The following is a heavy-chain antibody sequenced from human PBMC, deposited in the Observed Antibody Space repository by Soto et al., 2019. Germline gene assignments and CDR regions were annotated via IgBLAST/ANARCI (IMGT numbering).Heavy chain of an antibody. CDR1: GFTFNDYY. CDR2: ISSTGSYT. V-gene: IGHV3-11*05. Sequence: QVQLVESGGGLVKPGGSLRLSCVASGFTFNDYYMTWIRQAPGTGLEWVSYISSTGSYTKYADSVKGRFTISRDNAKNSLYLQMDSLRDEDTGIYHCARDPSIRSPPDYWGRGTQVTVSS. D-gene: IGHD3-3*02. J-gene: IGHJ4*02. CDR3: ARDPSIRSPPDY.